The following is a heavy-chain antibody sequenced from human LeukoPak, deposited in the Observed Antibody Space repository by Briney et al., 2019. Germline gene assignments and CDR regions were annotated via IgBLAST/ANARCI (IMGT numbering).Heavy chain of an antibody. CDR3: ASSIAAAADAFDI. CDR1: GDSITTYY. D-gene: IGHD6-13*01. Sequence: SETLSLTCTVSGDSITTYYWSWIRQPPGKGLEWIGYIYYSGSTNYNPSLKSRVTMSVDTSKNQFSLKLSSVTAADTAVYYCASSIAAAADAFDIWGQGTMVTVSS. V-gene: IGHV4-59*08. J-gene: IGHJ3*02. CDR2: IYYSGST.